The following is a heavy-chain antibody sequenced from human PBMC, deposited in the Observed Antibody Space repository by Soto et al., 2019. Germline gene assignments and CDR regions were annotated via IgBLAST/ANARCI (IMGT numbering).Heavy chain of an antibody. Sequence: SETLSLTCAVYGGSFSGYYWSWIRQPPGEGLEWIGEINHSGSTNYNPSLKSRVTISVDTSKNQFSLKLSSVTAADTAVYYCARAMTGPLLWFGELSPDFDYWGQGTLVTVSS. D-gene: IGHD3-10*01. CDR2: INHSGST. CDR3: ARAMTGPLLWFGELSPDFDY. CDR1: GGSFSGYY. V-gene: IGHV4-34*01. J-gene: IGHJ4*02.